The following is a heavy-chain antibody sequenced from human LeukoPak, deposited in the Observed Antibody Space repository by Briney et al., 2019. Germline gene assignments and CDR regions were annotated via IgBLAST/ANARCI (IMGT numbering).Heavy chain of an antibody. V-gene: IGHV4-61*01. CDR3: ARGLRYCSGGSCYSYYYYYYGMDV. D-gene: IGHD2-15*01. J-gene: IGHJ6*02. CDR2: IYYSGST. Sequence: PSETLSLTCTVSGGSVSSGSYYWSWIRQPPGKGLEWIGYIYYSGSTNYNPSLKSRVTISVDTSKNQFSLKLSSVTAADTAVYYCARGLRYCSGGSCYSYYYYYYGMDVWGQGTTVTVSS. CDR1: GGSVSSGSYY.